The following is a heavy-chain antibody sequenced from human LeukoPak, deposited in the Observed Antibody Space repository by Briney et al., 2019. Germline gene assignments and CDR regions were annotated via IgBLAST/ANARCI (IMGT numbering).Heavy chain of an antibody. CDR1: GGSFSGYY. CDR3: ARLGYYYDSSGYYYENNWFDP. V-gene: IGHV4-34*01. CDR2: INHSGST. D-gene: IGHD3-22*01. Sequence: SETLSLTCAVYGGSFSGYYWSWIRQPPGKGLEWIGEINHSGSTNYNPSLKSRVTISVDTSKNQFSLKLSSVTAADTAVYYCARLGYYYDSSGYYYENNWFDPWGQGTLVTVSS. J-gene: IGHJ5*02.